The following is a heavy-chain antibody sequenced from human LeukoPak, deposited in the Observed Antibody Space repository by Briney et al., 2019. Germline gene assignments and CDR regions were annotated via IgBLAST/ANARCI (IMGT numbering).Heavy chain of an antibody. V-gene: IGHV3-74*01. CDR2: INSDGSST. CDR3: ARVAEYSSFYYYYGMDV. D-gene: IGHD6-6*01. CDR1: GFTFSSYW. J-gene: IGHJ6*02. Sequence: GGSLRLSCAASGFTFSSYWMHRVRQAPGKGLVWVSRINSDGSSTSYADSVKGRFTISRDNAKNTLYLQMNSLRAEDTAVYYCARVAEYSSFYYYYGMDVWGQGTTVTVSS.